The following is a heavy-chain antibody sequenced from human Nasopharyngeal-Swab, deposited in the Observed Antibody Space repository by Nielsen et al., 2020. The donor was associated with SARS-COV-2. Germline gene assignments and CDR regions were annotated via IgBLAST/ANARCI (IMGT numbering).Heavy chain of an antibody. D-gene: IGHD6-19*01. CDR2: ISSSSSYI. J-gene: IGHJ6*02. Sequence: GGSLRLSCAASGFTFSSYSMNWVRQAPGKRLEWVSSISSSSSYIYYADSVKGRFTISRDNAKNSLYLQMNSLRAEDTAVYYCARITVAGDYYYGMDVWGQGTTVTVSS. V-gene: IGHV3-21*01. CDR3: ARITVAGDYYYGMDV. CDR1: GFTFSSYS.